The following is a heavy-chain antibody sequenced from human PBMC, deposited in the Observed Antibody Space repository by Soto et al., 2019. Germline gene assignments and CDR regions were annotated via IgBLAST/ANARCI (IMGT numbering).Heavy chain of an antibody. V-gene: IGHV3-21*01. J-gene: IGHJ6*02. CDR3: ARTGGYYDSSGSHRTGMDV. D-gene: IGHD3-22*01. CDR2: ISSSSSYI. Sequence: PGGSLILSCAASGFTFSSYSMNWVRQAPGKGLEWVSSISSSSSYIYYADSVKGRFTISRDNAKNSLYLQMNSLRAEDTAVYYCARTGGYYDSSGSHRTGMDVWGQGTTVTVSS. CDR1: GFTFSSYS.